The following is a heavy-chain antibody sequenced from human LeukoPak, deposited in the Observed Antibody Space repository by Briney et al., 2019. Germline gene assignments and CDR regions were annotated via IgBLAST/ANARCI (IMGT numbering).Heavy chain of an antibody. Sequence: GGSLRLSCAASGFTFSSYWMHWVRQAPGKGLVWVSRINSDGSSTSYADSVKGRFTISRDNAKNTLYLQMNSLGAEDTAVYYCARARGNPPRNFDYWGQGTLVTVSS. J-gene: IGHJ4*02. CDR1: GFTFSSYW. CDR3: ARARGNPPRNFDY. CDR2: INSDGSST. D-gene: IGHD4-23*01. V-gene: IGHV3-74*01.